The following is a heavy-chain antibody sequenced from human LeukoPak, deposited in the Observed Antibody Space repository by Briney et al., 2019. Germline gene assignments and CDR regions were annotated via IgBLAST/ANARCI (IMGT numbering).Heavy chain of an antibody. Sequence: SETLSLTCTVSGYSISTGYYWDWIRQPTGKGLEWIGTFYHSGSTNYNPSLKSRVTISVDTSKNQFSLKLSSVTAADTAVYYCARGGTYYYDSSGREWFDYWGQGTLVTVSS. J-gene: IGHJ4*02. CDR3: ARGGTYYYDSSGREWFDY. V-gene: IGHV4-38-2*02. D-gene: IGHD3-22*01. CDR2: FYHSGST. CDR1: GYSISTGYY.